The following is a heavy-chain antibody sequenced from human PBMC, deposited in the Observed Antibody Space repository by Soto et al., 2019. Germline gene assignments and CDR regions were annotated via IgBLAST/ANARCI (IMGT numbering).Heavy chain of an antibody. J-gene: IGHJ4*02. CDR1: AVTFTGFG. Sequence: GGSLRLSCAASAVTFTGFGMHXVRQAPGKGLEWVAVIRFDGSNTYYADSVKGRFTISRDNPKNMLYLQMNSLRAEDTAIYYCARDGVGTTTYFGYFDYWGLGTLVTSPQ. D-gene: IGHD1-26*01. V-gene: IGHV3-33*01. CDR3: ARDGVGTTTYFGYFDY. CDR2: IRFDGSNT.